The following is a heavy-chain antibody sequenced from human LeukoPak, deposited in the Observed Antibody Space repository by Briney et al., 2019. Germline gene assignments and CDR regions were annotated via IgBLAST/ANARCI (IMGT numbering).Heavy chain of an antibody. CDR3: ASAYCRGGLCYLGDYYAMDV. V-gene: IGHV4-59*08. Sequence: SETLSLTCTVSGGSINSYYWSWIRQPPGKGLEWIGYIYNSGSTNYNPSPKSRVTISVDTSKNQISLKLTSVTAADTAVYFCASAYCRGGLCYLGDYYAMDVWGQGTTVTVSS. D-gene: IGHD2-15*01. CDR2: IYNSGST. CDR1: GGSINSYY. J-gene: IGHJ6*02.